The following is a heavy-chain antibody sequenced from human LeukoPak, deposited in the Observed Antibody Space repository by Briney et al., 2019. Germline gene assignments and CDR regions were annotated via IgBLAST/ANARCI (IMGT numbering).Heavy chain of an antibody. V-gene: IGHV1-3*01. J-gene: IGHJ5*02. CDR1: GYTFTTYG. D-gene: IGHD2-15*01. Sequence: ASVKVSCKASGYTFTTYGIHWVRQAPGQRLEWMGWISADSGNTEYSQKFQGRVTISRDTSASTAYMELRSLISEDTAVYYCARGGCSTGNCYASWLDPWGQGTLVTVSS. CDR2: ISADSGNT. CDR3: ARGGCSTGNCYASWLDP.